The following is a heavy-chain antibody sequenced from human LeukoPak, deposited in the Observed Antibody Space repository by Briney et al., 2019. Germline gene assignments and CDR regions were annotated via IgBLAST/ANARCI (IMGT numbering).Heavy chain of an antibody. CDR2: IYHSGST. CDR1: GYSISSGYY. J-gene: IGHJ5*02. Sequence: SETLSLTCTVSGYSISSGYYWGWIRQPPGKGLEWIGSIYHSGSTYYNPSLKSRVTISVDTSKNQFSLKLSSVTAADTAVYYCARDEDYYDSSGYRNWFDPWGQGTLVTVSS. CDR3: ARDEDYYDSSGYRNWFDP. D-gene: IGHD3-22*01. V-gene: IGHV4-38-2*02.